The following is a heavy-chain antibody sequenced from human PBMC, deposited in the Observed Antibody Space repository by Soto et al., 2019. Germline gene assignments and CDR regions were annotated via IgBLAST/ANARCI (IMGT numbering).Heavy chain of an antibody. J-gene: IGHJ6*02. CDR2: IYYSGST. CDR1: GGSISSSSYY. D-gene: IGHD3-3*01. CDR3: ARLKYYDFWSGYHVGAYYYGMDV. Sequence: PSETLSLTCTVSGGSISSSSYYWGWIRQPPGKGLEWIGSIYYSGSTSYNPSLKSRVTISVDTSKNQFSLKLSSVTAADTAVYYCARLKYYDFWSGYHVGAYYYGMDVWGQGTTVTVSS. V-gene: IGHV4-39*01.